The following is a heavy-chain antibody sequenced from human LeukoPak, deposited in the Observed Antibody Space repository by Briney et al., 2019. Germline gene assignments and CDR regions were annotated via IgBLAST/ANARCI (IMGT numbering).Heavy chain of an antibody. CDR1: GFTFSSYS. V-gene: IGHV3-21*04. D-gene: IGHD2-8*01. CDR3: AKAFGTNGYFQLPIDF. J-gene: IGHJ4*02. Sequence: GGSLRLSCAASGFTFSSYSMNWVRQAPGKGLEWVSSISSSSSYIYYADSVKGRFTISRDNAKNSLYLQLNSLRAEDTAVYYCAKAFGTNGYFQLPIDFWGQGTLVTVSS. CDR2: ISSSSSYI.